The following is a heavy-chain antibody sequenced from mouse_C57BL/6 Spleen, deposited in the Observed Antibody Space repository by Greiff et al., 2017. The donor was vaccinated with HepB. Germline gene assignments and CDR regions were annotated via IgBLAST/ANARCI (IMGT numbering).Heavy chain of an antibody. D-gene: IGHD3-1*01. CDR2: ISDGGSYT. CDR3: ARAGPERDFDY. J-gene: IGHJ2*01. CDR1: GFTFSSYA. V-gene: IGHV5-4*01. Sequence: VQLKESGGGLVKPGGSLKLSCAASGFTFSSYAMSWVRQTPEKRLEWVATISDGGSYTYYPDNVKGRFTISRDNAKTNLYLQMSHLKSEDTAMYYCARAGPERDFDYWGQGTTLTVSS.